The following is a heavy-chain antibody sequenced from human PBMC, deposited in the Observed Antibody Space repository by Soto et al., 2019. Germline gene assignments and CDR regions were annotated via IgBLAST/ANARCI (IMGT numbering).Heavy chain of an antibody. V-gene: IGHV3-21*01. J-gene: IGHJ5*01. CDR2: ITNRGTHT. CDR3: ARTHEVAWFDY. CDR1: GFSFSSYT. Sequence: EVQLVESGGGLVKPGESLRLSCAASGFSFSSYTMNWVRQAPGKGLQWVSSITNRGTHTYSADSVKGRFTISRDNDKNSLYLQMNNTRAKDTAIYSCARTHEVAWFDYWVLGTLVTVTT. D-gene: IGHD2-15*01.